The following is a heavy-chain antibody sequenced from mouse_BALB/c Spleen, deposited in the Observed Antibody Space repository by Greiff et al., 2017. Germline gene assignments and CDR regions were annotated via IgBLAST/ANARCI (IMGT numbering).Heavy chain of an antibody. CDR2: INPYNGDT. J-gene: IGHJ4*01. CDR1: GYSFTGYF. D-gene: IGHD2-1*01. Sequence: VQLQQSGPELVKPGASVKISCKASGYSFTGYFMNWVMQSHGKSLEWIGRINPYNGDTFYNQKFKGKATLTVDKSSSTAHMELRSLASEDSAVYYCARGRYGNYEYAMDYWGQGTSVTVSS. V-gene: IGHV1-20*02. CDR3: ARGRYGNYEYAMDY.